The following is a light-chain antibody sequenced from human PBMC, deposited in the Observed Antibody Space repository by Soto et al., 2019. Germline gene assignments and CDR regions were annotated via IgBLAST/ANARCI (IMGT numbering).Light chain of an antibody. CDR2: DVS. CDR1: SSDVGGYNY. Sequence: QSALTQPASVSGSPGQSITISCTGTSSDVGGYNYVSWYQQHPGKAPKLMIYDVSNRPSGVSNRFSGSKSGNTASLTISGLQAEDEADYYCSSHTRSTTLYVLGTGPKATVL. CDR3: SSHTRSTTLYV. J-gene: IGLJ1*01. V-gene: IGLV2-14*01.